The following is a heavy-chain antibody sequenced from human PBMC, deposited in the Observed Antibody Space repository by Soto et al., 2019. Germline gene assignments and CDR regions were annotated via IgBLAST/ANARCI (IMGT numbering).Heavy chain of an antibody. J-gene: IGHJ4*02. V-gene: IGHV3-15*07. CDR2: IKSKGSGGTT. Sequence: EVQLVESEGGLVKPGGSLRLSCAVSGIPFTDAWMNWVRQAPGKGMEWVGRIKSKGSGGTTDYAAPVKGRFTISRDDSKHTLYLQMDSIPIRDTAVYFCIWQAAYIGSWHWGQGSLVTVSS. CDR1: GIPFTDAW. D-gene: IGHD5-12*01. CDR3: IWQAAYIGSWH.